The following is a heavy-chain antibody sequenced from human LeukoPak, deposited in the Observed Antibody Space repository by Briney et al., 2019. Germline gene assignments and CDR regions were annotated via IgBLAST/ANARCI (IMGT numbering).Heavy chain of an antibody. CDR1: GGSISSGGYY. V-gene: IGHV4-30-2*02. D-gene: IGHD3-9*01. CDR2: IYHSGST. Sequence: SETLSLTCTVSGGSISSGGYYWSWIRQPPGKGLEWIGYIYHSGSTYYNPSLKSRVTISVDRSKNQFSLKLSSVTAADTAVYYCARSDDILTGYPYYFDYWGQGTLVTVSS. CDR3: ARSDDILTGYPYYFDY. J-gene: IGHJ4*02.